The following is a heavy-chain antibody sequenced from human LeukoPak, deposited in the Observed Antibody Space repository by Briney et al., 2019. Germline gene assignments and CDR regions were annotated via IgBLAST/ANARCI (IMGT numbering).Heavy chain of an antibody. D-gene: IGHD2-15*01. CDR2: ITPPPGSNT. J-gene: IGHJ6*03. CDR1: GFSLSTYA. Sequence: PGGSLRLSCAASGFSLSTYAMSWVRQAPGKGLEWVSAITPPPGSNTYYADSVKGRFTISRDNSKNTLYLQMNSLRAEDTAIYYCAKNGDRGAYCTGGTCYPYFYYYMDVWGKGTTVTI. CDR3: AKNGDRGAYCTGGTCYPYFYYYMDV. V-gene: IGHV3-23*01.